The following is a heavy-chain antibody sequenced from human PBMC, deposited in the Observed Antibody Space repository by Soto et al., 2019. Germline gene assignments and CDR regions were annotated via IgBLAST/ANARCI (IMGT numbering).Heavy chain of an antibody. J-gene: IGHJ5*02. D-gene: IGHD1-26*01. CDR3: ASKAWDPPRWFDP. Sequence: QVQLQESGPGLVKPSGTLSLTCAVSGGSISSNNWWSWVRQPPGKGLEWIGEIYHSGSTNYNPSLKSRVXXSXDXXKNQFSLKLSSVTAADTAVYYCASKAWDPPRWFDPWGQGTLVTVSS. V-gene: IGHV4-4*02. CDR1: GGSISSNNW. CDR2: IYHSGST.